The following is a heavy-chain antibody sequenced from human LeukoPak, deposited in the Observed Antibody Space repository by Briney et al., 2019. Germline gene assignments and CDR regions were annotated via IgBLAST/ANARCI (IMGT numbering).Heavy chain of an antibody. CDR1: GFTFSSYW. D-gene: IGHD4-11*01. CDR2: INSDGSST. CDR3: AMAYSNYEGLDY. Sequence: TGGSLRLSCAASGFTFSSYWMHWVRQAPGKGLVWVSRINSDGSSTSYADSVKGRFTISRDNAKNTLYLQMNSLRAEDTAVYYCAMAYSNYEGLDYWGQGTLVTVSS. V-gene: IGHV3-74*01. J-gene: IGHJ4*02.